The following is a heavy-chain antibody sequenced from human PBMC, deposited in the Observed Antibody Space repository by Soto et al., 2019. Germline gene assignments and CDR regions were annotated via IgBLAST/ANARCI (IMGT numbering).Heavy chain of an antibody. Sequence: TGGSLRLSCAASGFTVISNYIIWVRQAPGKGLEWVSVIYSGGSTYYADSVKGRFTIFRDNSKNTLYLQMNSLRAEDTAVYYCARVHTAMGFDYWGQGTLVTVSS. CDR3: ARVHTAMGFDY. CDR2: IYSGGST. CDR1: GFTVISNY. V-gene: IGHV3-53*01. D-gene: IGHD5-18*01. J-gene: IGHJ4*02.